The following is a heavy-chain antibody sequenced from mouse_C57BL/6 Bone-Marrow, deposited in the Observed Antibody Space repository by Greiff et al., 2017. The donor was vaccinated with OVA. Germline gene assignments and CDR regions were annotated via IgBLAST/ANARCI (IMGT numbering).Heavy chain of an antibody. V-gene: IGHV1-52*01. CDR3: ARNYYGSSAAWFAY. CDR1: GYTFTSYW. CDR2: IDPSDSET. D-gene: IGHD1-1*01. Sequence: QVQLQQPGAELVRPGSSVKLSCKASGYTFTSYWMHWVKQRPIQGLEWIGNIDPSDSETHYNQKFQGKATLTVDTSSSTAYMQLSSLTSEDSAVDYCARNYYGSSAAWFAYWGQGTLVTVSA. J-gene: IGHJ3*01.